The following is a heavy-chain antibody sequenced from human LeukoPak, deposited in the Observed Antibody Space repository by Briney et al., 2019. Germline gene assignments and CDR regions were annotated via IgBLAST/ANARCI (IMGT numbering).Heavy chain of an antibody. Sequence: SVKVSCKASGFTFTSSAMQWVRQARGQRLEWIGWIVVGSGNTNYAQKFQERVTITRDMSTSTAYMELSSLRSEDTAVYYCAAASRPPYSSSYYFDYWGQGTLVTVSS. D-gene: IGHD6-6*01. V-gene: IGHV1-58*02. J-gene: IGHJ4*02. CDR1: GFTFTSSA. CDR3: AAASRPPYSSSYYFDY. CDR2: IVVGSGNT.